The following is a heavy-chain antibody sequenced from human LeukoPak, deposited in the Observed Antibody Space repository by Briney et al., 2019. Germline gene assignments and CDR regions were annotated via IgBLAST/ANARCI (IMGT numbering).Heavy chain of an antibody. J-gene: IGHJ6*02. CDR2: IYTSGST. CDR3: ARDPKASWYSSSYYGMDV. D-gene: IGHD6-6*01. CDR1: GGSISSGSYY. V-gene: IGHV4-61*02. Sequence: SQTLSLTCTVSGGSISSGSYYWSWIRQPAGKGLEWIGRIYTSGSTNYNPSLKSRVTISVDTSKNQFSLKLSSVTAADTAVYYCARDPKASWYSSSYYGMDVWGQGTTVTVSS.